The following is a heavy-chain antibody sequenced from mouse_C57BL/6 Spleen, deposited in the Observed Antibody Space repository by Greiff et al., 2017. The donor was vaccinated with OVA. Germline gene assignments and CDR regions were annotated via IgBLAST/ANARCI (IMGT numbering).Heavy chain of an antibody. J-gene: IGHJ3*01. CDR2: SRNKANDYTT. V-gene: IGHV7-1*01. Sequence: EVKVVESGGGLVQSGRSLRLSCATSGFTFSDFYMEWVRQAPGKGLEWIAASRNKANDYTTEYSASVKGRFIVSRDTSQSILYLQMNALRAEDTAIYYCARDDLLWYPFAYWGQGTLVTVSA. D-gene: IGHD2-1*01. CDR3: ARDDLLWYPFAY. CDR1: GFTFSDFY.